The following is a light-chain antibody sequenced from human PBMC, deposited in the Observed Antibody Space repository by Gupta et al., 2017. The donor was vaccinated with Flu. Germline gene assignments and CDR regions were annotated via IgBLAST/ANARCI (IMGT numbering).Light chain of an antibody. J-gene: IGLJ2*01. CDR2: VKNDGSH. V-gene: IGLV4-69*01. CDR1: SSHYNYA. Sequence: QLALPPSPSASASLGASVKLTCTLSSSHYNYAIAWHQQHPEKGPRYLMMVKNDGSHKKGDGIPGRFSGSRSGTDRYLTISRFQDEDDDDYYCQTGDTGIRVFGGGTKLTVL. CDR3: QTGDTGIRV.